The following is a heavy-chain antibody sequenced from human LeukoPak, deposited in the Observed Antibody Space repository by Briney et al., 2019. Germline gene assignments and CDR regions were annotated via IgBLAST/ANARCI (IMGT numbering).Heavy chain of an antibody. CDR3: ARGLYDGYSGYDLPFDY. CDR2: IIPIFGTA. D-gene: IGHD5-12*01. Sequence: ASVKVSCKASGGTFSSYAISWVRQAPGQGLEWMGGIIPIFGTANYAQKFQGRVTITADESTSTAYMELSSLRSEDTAVYYCARGLYDGYSGYDLPFDYWGQGTLVTVSS. V-gene: IGHV1-69*13. CDR1: GGTFSSYA. J-gene: IGHJ4*02.